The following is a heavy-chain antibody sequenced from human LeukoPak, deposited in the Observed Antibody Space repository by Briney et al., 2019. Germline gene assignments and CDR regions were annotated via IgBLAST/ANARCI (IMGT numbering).Heavy chain of an antibody. CDR1: GGSISSSSYY. V-gene: IGHV4-39*07. CDR3: ASTYYYGSGSYLNWFDP. CDR2: IYYSGST. D-gene: IGHD3-10*01. Sequence: SETLSLTCTVSGGSISSSSYYWGWIRQPPGKGLEWIGSIYYSGSTYYNPSLKSRVTISVDTSKNQFSLKLSSVTAADTAVYYCASTYYYGSGSYLNWFDPWGQGTLVTVSS. J-gene: IGHJ5*02.